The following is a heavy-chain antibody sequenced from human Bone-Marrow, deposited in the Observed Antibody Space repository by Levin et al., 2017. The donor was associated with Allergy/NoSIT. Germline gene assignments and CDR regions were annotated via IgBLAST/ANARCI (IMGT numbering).Heavy chain of an antibody. Sequence: GSLRLSCAASGFAFSSNWMHWVRQVPGKGLVWVSRIKSDGSSTVYADSVQGRFTISRDNAKSTLYLQMNSLRAEDTAVYYCARDHHYGDWGQGTLVTVSS. CDR2: IKSDGSST. CDR1: GFAFSSNW. V-gene: IGHV3-74*01. J-gene: IGHJ4*02. CDR3: ARDHHYGD. D-gene: IGHD4-17*01.